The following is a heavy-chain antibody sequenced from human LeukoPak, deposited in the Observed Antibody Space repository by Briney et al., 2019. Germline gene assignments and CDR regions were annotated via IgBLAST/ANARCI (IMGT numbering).Heavy chain of an antibody. CDR1: GFTFSGYG. V-gene: IGHV3-30*03. Sequence: GRSLRLSCAASGFTFSGYGMHWVRQAPGKGLEWVAVISYDGSNKYYADSVKGRFTISRDNSKNTLYLQMNSPRAEDTAVYYCRVVITTTDYWGQGTLVTVSS. CDR3: RVVITTTDY. J-gene: IGHJ4*02. D-gene: IGHD3-22*01. CDR2: ISYDGSNK.